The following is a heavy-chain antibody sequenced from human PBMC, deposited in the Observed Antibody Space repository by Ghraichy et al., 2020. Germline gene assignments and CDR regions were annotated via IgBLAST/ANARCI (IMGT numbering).Heavy chain of an antibody. CDR3: TATTPRIAARPGY. J-gene: IGHJ4*02. CDR1: GFTFGDYA. V-gene: IGHV3-49*03. D-gene: IGHD6-6*01. CDR2: IRSKAYGGTT. Sequence: GGSLRLSCTASGFTFGDYAVSWFRQAPGKGLEWVGFIRSKAYGGTTDYAASVKGRFTISRDDSKSIAYLQMNSLKIEDTALYYCTATTPRIAARPGYWGQGTLVTVSS.